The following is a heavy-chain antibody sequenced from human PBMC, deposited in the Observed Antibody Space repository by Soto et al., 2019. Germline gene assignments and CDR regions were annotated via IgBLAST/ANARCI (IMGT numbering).Heavy chain of an antibody. V-gene: IGHV1-69*06. CDR3: AREGRGKKAGYNGLVSLGY. J-gene: IGHJ4*02. Sequence: QVQLVQSGAEVKTPGSSLKVSCKVSGSRFSNYVISWVRQAPGHGLEWLGRIIPIFNSTKYAQSFQGRVRIPANKSTSTASLELSSLRSDDTAVYYCAREGRGKKAGYNGLVSLGYWGQGTLVTVSS. CDR2: IIPIFNST. CDR1: GSRFSNYV. D-gene: IGHD1-26*01.